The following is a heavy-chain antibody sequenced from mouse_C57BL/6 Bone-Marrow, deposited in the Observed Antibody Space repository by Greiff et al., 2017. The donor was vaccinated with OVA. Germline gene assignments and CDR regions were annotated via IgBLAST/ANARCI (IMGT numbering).Heavy chain of an antibody. CDR3: ARGIYDGYYYAMDY. CDR1: GFTFSDYY. V-gene: IGHV5-12*01. Sequence: EVQGVESGGGLVQPGGSLKLSCAASGFTFSDYYMYWVRQTPEKRLEWVAYISNGGGSTYYPDTVKGRFTISRDNAKNTLYLQMSRLKSEDTAMYYCARGIYDGYYYAMDYWGQGTSVTVSS. CDR2: ISNGGGST. D-gene: IGHD2-3*01. J-gene: IGHJ4*01.